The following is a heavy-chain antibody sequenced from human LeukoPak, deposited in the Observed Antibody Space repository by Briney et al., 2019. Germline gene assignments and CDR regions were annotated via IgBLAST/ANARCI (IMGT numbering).Heavy chain of an antibody. CDR1: GGSISSYY. D-gene: IGHD1-14*01. CDR3: ARLYKEGSHFDY. J-gene: IGHJ4*02. V-gene: IGHV4-59*01. Sequence: SETLSLTCTVSGGSISSYYWSWIRQPPGKGLEWIGYIYYSGSTNYNPSLKSRVTISVDTSKNQFSLKLSSVTAADTAVYYCARLYKEGSHFDYWGQGTLVTVSS. CDR2: IYYSGST.